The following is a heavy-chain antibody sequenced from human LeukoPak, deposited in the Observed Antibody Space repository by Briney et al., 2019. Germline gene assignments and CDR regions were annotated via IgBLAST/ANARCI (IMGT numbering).Heavy chain of an antibody. CDR3: ARENCSGGSCYWFDP. CDR1: GSTFSSYA. Sequence: EASVKVSCKASGSTFSSYAISWVRQAPGQGLEWMGGIIPIFGTANYAQKFQGRVTITADESTSTAYMELSSLRSEDTAVYYCARENCSGGSCYWFDPWGQGTLVTVSS. D-gene: IGHD2-15*01. V-gene: IGHV1-69*13. J-gene: IGHJ5*02. CDR2: IIPIFGTA.